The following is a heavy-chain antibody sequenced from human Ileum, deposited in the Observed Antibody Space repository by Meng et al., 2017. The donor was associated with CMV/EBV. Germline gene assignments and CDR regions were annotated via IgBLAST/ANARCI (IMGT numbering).Heavy chain of an antibody. CDR2: TYTGGRT. V-gene: IGHV3-53*01. Sequence: GESLKISCAASGFSVSTKYMSWVRQAPGKGLEWGSVTYTGGRTNYGGSVQGRFTVSRDTSNNTLYLQMNSLRAEDTAIYYCATHLNNFGVVAAIDYWGQGTLVTVSS. CDR3: ATHLNNFGVVAAIDY. D-gene: IGHD3-3*01. J-gene: IGHJ4*02. CDR1: GFSVSTKY.